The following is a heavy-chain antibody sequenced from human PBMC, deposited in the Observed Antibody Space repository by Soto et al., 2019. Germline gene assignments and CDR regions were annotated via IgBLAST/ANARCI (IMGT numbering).Heavy chain of an antibody. Sequence: QVQLQESGPGLVKPSETLSLTCTVSGGSVSSGSYYWSWIRQPPGKGLEWIGYIYYSGSTNYNPSLKSRVTISVDTSKNQFSLKLSSVTAADTDVYYCARVMYIVPTIAYFDYWGQGTLVTVSS. CDR3: ARVMYIVPTIAYFDY. V-gene: IGHV4-61*01. D-gene: IGHD5-12*01. CDR2: IYYSGST. CDR1: GGSVSSGSYY. J-gene: IGHJ4*02.